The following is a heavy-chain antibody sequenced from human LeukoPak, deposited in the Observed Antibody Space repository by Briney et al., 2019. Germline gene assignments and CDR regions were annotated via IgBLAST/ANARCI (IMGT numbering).Heavy chain of an antibody. J-gene: IGHJ3*02. CDR2: INHSGST. CDR3: ARHEYSSGWWGDDAFDI. Sequence: PSETLSLTCAVYGGSFSGYYWSWIRQPPGKGLEWIGEINHSGSTNYNPSLKSRVTISVDTSKNQFSLKLSSVTAADTAVYYCARHEYSSGWWGDDAFDIWGQGTMVTVSS. D-gene: IGHD6-19*01. V-gene: IGHV4-34*01. CDR1: GGSFSGYY.